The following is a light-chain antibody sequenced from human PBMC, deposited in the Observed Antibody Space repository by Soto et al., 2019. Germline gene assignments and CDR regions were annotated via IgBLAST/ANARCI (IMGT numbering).Light chain of an antibody. CDR1: QSVTSNY. V-gene: IGKV3D-20*02. CDR3: QQRSDSPLT. CDR2: GAS. Sequence: EIVLTQSPGTLSSSPGERATLSCRASQSVTSNYLAWYQQKPGQAPRLLFFGASIRATGLPDRFSGGGSGTDFTLTISTLEPEDFAVYYCQQRSDSPLTFGGGTKVDIK. J-gene: IGKJ4*01.